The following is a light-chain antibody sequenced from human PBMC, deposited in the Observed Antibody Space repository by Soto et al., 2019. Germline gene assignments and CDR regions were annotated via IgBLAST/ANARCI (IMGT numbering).Light chain of an antibody. CDR3: SSYTISSNWV. V-gene: IGLV2-8*01. CDR2: EVT. CDR1: SSDVGGYNY. J-gene: IGLJ3*02. Sequence: QSALTQPPSASGSPGQAVTISCTGTSSDVGGYNYVSWYQQHPGKAPKLVIFEVTRRPSGVPDRFSGSKSGNTASLTVSGLQAEDEADYYCSSYTISSNWVFGGGTKVTVL.